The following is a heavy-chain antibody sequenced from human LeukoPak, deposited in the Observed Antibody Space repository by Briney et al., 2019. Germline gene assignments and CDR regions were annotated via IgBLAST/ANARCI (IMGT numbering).Heavy chain of an antibody. CDR1: GFTFSSYA. CDR2: IWYDGSNK. CDR3: AKDGVYYDILTGYSSYYFDY. D-gene: IGHD3-9*01. J-gene: IGHJ4*02. V-gene: IGHV3-33*06. Sequence: GGSLRLSCAASGFTFSSYAMHWVRQAPGKGLEWVAVIWYDGSNKYYADSMKGRFTISRDNSKNTLYLQMNSLRVEDTAVYYCAKDGVYYDILTGYSSYYFDYWGQGTLVTVSS.